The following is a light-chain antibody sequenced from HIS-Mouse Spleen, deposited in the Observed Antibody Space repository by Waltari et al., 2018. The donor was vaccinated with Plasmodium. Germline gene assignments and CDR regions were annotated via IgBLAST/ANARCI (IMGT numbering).Light chain of an antibody. CDR3: SSYTSSLWV. Sequence: QSALTQPASVSGSPGQSLTISCTGTSSDVGGYNYVSWYQQHPGKAPKLMIYEVSNRPSGFSKRLSGSKSCNTASLTISGLQAEDEADYYCSSYTSSLWVFGGGTNLTVL. V-gene: IGLV2-14*01. J-gene: IGLJ3*02. CDR1: SSDVGGYNY. CDR2: EVS.